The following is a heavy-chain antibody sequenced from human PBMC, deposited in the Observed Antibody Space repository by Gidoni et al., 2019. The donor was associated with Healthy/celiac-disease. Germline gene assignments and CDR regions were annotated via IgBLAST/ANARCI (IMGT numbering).Heavy chain of an antibody. CDR3: AIDVGGDPPYYYMDV. V-gene: IGHV4-39*02. CDR2: IYYSGST. D-gene: IGHD2-21*01. Sequence: QLQLQESGPGLVKPSETLSLTCTVSGGSISSSSYYWGWIRQPPGKGLEWIGSIYYSGSTYYNPSLKSRVTISVDTSKNQFSLKLSSVTAADTAVYYCAIDVGGDPPYYYMDVWGKGTTVTVSS. J-gene: IGHJ6*03. CDR1: GGSISSSSYY.